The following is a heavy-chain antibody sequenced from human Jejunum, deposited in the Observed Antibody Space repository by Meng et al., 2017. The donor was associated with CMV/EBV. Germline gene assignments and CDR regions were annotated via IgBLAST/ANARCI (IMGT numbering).Heavy chain of an antibody. CDR2: IYWNDDK. V-gene: IGHV2-5*01. CDR3: AHRTTVTSVDY. D-gene: IGHD4-11*01. Sequence: FSGFSLSTSGVVVGWVRRPPGKALEWLGFIYWNDDKRYSPSLKSRLTITMDTSKNQVVLIMTNMDPVDTATYYCAHRTTVTSVDYWGQGTLVTVSS. CDR1: GFSLSTSGVV. J-gene: IGHJ4*02.